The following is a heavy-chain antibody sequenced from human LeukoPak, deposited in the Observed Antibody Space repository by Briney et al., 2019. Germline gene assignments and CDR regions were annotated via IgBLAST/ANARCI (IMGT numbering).Heavy chain of an antibody. D-gene: IGHD4-17*01. Sequence: ETLSLTCTVSGGSISGSYWSWIRQPPGKGLEWIAYMYNSGSTNYNPSLKSRVAISIDTSKNQFSLKLSSLTAADTAIYYCARGIESYGDYGYWGQGILVTVSS. CDR1: GGSISGSY. V-gene: IGHV4-59*01. CDR3: ARGIESYGDYGY. CDR2: MYNSGST. J-gene: IGHJ4*02.